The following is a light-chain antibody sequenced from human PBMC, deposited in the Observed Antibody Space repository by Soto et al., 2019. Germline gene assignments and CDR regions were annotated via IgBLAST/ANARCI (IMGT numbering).Light chain of an antibody. Sequence: DIQMTQSPSTLSASVGDRVTITCRASQTIAYWLAWYQQKPGKAPNLLISKASSLQSGVPSRFSGSGSGTEFTLTISSLQPHDFATYYCQQYNTYSRTFGQGTKVEI. CDR3: QQYNTYSRT. CDR2: KAS. V-gene: IGKV1-5*03. J-gene: IGKJ1*01. CDR1: QTIAYW.